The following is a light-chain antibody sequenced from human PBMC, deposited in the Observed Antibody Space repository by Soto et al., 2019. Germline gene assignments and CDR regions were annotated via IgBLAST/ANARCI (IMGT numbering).Light chain of an antibody. Sequence: QSVLTQPASVSGSPGQSITISCTGTSSDIGTYKYVSWFQNHPGKAPKLIIVEVSNRPSGISDRFSGFKSANTAYLTISGVQPEDEADYHCSSYTTIKTVVFGGGTKVTVL. CDR1: SSDIGTYKY. CDR2: EVS. V-gene: IGLV2-14*01. J-gene: IGLJ2*01. CDR3: SSYTTIKTVV.